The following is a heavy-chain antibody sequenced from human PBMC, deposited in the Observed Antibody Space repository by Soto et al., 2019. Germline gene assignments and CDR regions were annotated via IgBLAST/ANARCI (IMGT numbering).Heavy chain of an antibody. V-gene: IGHV3-21*01. D-gene: IGHD1-1*01. CDR2: ISSSSSYI. CDR3: ARDQLDTHMDV. CDR1: GCTFISYS. J-gene: IGHJ6*03. Sequence: GGSLRLSCAASGCTFISYSMNWVRQAPGKGLEWVSSISSSSSYIYYADSVKGRFTISRDNAKNSLYLQMNSLRAEDTAVYYCARDQLDTHMDVWGKGTTVTVSS.